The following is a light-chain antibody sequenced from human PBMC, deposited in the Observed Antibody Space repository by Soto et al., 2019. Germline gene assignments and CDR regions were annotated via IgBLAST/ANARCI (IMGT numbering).Light chain of an antibody. J-gene: IGLJ1*01. Sequence: QSALTQPPSVSGSPGQSVTISCTGTSSDIGGYNYVSWYQQLTGKAPKLMIYDVSKRPSGVPDRFSGSNSGNTASLTISGLQAEDEADYYCCSYAGTTHVFGTGTKLTVL. CDR2: DVS. CDR3: CSYAGTTHV. V-gene: IGLV2-11*01. CDR1: SSDIGGYNY.